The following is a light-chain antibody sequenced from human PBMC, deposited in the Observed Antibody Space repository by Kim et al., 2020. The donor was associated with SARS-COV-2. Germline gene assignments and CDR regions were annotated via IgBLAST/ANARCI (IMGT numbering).Light chain of an antibody. J-gene: IGKJ4*01. CDR3: QQRSNWPLT. Sequence: LTPGKRATLSCRASQSVSSYLAWYQQKPGQAPRLLIYDASNRATGIPARFSGSGSGTDFTLTISSLEPEEFAVYYCQQRSNWPLTFGGGTKVDIK. CDR2: DAS. CDR1: QSVSSY. V-gene: IGKV3-11*01.